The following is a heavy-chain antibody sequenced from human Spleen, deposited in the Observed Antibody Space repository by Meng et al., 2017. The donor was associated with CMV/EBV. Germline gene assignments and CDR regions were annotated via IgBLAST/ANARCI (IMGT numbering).Heavy chain of an antibody. D-gene: IGHD3-16*01. Sequence: GESLKISCAASGFTFSSYAMHWVRQAPGKGLEWVAVISYDGSNKYYADSVKGRFTISRDNSKNTLYLQMNSLRAEDTAVYYCARDGPKWGGLPLNGMDVWAKGPRSPSP. CDR3: ARDGPKWGGLPLNGMDV. V-gene: IGHV3-30-3*01. CDR2: ISYDGSNK. CDR1: GFTFSSYA. J-gene: IGHJ6*02.